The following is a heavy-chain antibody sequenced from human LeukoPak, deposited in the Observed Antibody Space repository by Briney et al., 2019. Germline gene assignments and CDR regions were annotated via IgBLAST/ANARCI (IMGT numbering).Heavy chain of an antibody. D-gene: IGHD1-26*01. V-gene: IGHV1-3*01. CDR1: GYTFTSYA. CDR2: INAGNGNT. J-gene: IGHJ4*02. CDR3: AREGGSFDFDY. Sequence: ASVKVSCKASGYTFTSYAMHWVRQAPGQRLEWMGWINAGNGNTKYSQKFQGRVTITRDTSASTAYMELSSLRSVDTAVYYCAREGGSFDFDYWGQGTLVTVSS.